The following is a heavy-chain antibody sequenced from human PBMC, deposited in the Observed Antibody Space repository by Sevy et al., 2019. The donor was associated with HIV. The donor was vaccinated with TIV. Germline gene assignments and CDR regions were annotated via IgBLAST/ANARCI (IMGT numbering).Heavy chain of an antibody. V-gene: IGHV4-39*01. D-gene: IGHD3-22*01. J-gene: IGHJ5*02. Sequence: SETLSLTCTVSGGSISSSSYYWGWIRQPPGKGLEWIGSIYYSGSTYYNPSLKSRVTISVDTSKNQFSLKLSSVTAADTAVYYCARHIGGGNYYDSSGYYPGNRFDPWGQGTLVTVS. CDR1: GGSISSSSYY. CDR2: IYYSGST. CDR3: ARHIGGGNYYDSSGYYPGNRFDP.